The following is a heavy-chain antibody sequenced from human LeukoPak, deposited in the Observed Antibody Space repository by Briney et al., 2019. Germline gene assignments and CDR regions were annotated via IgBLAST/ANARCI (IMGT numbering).Heavy chain of an antibody. Sequence: SETLSLTCTVSGYSISSGYYWGWIRQPPGKGLEWIGSIYHSGSTYYNPSLKSRVTISVDTSKNQFSLKLSSVTAADTAMYYCARLAGATPFDYWGQGTLVTVSS. CDR3: ARLAGATPFDY. J-gene: IGHJ4*02. D-gene: IGHD1-26*01. CDR1: GYSISSGYY. V-gene: IGHV4-38-2*02. CDR2: IYHSGST.